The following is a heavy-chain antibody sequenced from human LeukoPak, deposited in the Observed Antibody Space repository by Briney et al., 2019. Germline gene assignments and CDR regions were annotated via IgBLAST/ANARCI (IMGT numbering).Heavy chain of an antibody. J-gene: IGHJ4*02. CDR1: GYTFTGYF. CDR2: INPNSGDT. CDR3: ARERGSGYRLLY. D-gene: IGHD5-12*01. Sequence: ASVKVSCKASGYTFTGYFMHGVRQAPGQGLEWMGWINPNSGDTNYAQKFQGRATMTRDTSISTAYMELSRLTSDDTAVYYCARERGSGYRLLYWGQGTLVTVSS. V-gene: IGHV1-2*02.